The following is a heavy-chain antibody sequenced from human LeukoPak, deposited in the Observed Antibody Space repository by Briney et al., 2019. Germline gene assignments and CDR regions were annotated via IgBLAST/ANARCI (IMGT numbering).Heavy chain of an antibody. J-gene: IGHJ4*02. CDR3: ARTYSSGWNPFDY. V-gene: IGHV4-61*01. Sequence: PSQTLSLTCTVSGGSISSGSYYWSWIRQPPGKGLEWIGYIYYSGSTNYNPSLKSRVTISVDTSKNQFSLKLSSVTAADTAVYYCARTYSSGWNPFDYWGQGTLVTVSS. CDR1: GGSISSGSYY. CDR2: IYYSGST. D-gene: IGHD6-19*01.